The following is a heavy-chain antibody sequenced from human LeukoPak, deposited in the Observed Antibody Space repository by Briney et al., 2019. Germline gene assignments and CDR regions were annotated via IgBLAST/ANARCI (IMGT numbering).Heavy chain of an antibody. V-gene: IGHV3-23*01. Sequence: PEGSLRLSCAASGFTFTSYAMNWVRQAPGKGLEWVSTISGSGSSTYYVDSVKGRFTISRDNSKNTLYLQMNSLRAEDTAVYYCARGAGYNYPYYFDYWGQGTLVTVSS. D-gene: IGHD5-24*01. CDR2: ISGSGSST. CDR1: GFTFTSYA. J-gene: IGHJ4*02. CDR3: ARGAGYNYPYYFDY.